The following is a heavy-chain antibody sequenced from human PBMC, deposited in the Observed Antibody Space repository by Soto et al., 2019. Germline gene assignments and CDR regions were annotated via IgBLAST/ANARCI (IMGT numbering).Heavy chain of an antibody. J-gene: IGHJ5*02. CDR2: IYYSGST. D-gene: IGHD4-17*01. V-gene: IGHV4-30-4*01. Sequence: KPSETLSLTCTVSGGSISSGDYYWSWIRQPPGKGLEWIGYIYYSGSTYYNPSLKSRVTISVDTSKNQFSLKLSSVTAADTAVYYCARGTIVDYGRAPNWFDPWGQGTLVTVSS. CDR1: GGSISSGDYY. CDR3: ARGTIVDYGRAPNWFDP.